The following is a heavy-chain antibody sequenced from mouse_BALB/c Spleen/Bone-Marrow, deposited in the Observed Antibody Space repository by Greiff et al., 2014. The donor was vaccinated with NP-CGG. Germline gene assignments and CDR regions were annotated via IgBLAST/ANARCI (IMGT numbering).Heavy chain of an antibody. CDR3: AREGDYNGSSAY. J-gene: IGHJ3*01. D-gene: IGHD1-1*01. CDR1: GYSLTSYW. Sequence: VQLQQSGPQLVRPGASVKISCKASGYSLTSYWMHWVKQRPGQGLEWIGMIDPSDSETRLNQKFKDKATLTVDKSSSTAYMQLRRTSSEDLEVDFCAREGDYNGSSAYWGQGTLVTVSA. CDR2: IDPSDSET. V-gene: IGHV1S74*01.